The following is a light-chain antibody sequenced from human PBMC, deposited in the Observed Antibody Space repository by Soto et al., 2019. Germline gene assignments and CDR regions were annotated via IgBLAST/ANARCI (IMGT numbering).Light chain of an antibody. Sequence: QSVLTQPPSASGSPGQSVTISCTGTSSDVGYYNYVSWYQQYPGKAPKLMIDEVSKRPSGVPDRFSGSKSGNTASLTVSGLQAEDEADYYCSSYAGSNIWVFGGGTKLTVL. CDR2: EVS. V-gene: IGLV2-8*01. CDR1: SSDVGYYNY. CDR3: SSYAGSNIWV. J-gene: IGLJ3*02.